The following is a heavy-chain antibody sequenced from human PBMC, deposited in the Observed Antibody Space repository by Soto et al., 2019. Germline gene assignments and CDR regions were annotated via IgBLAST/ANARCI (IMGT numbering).Heavy chain of an antibody. Sequence: QVQLVESGGGVVQPGRSLRLSCAASGFTFSSYGMHWVRQAPGKGLEWVAVIWYDGSNKYYADSVKGRFTISRDNSNNTVYLQMNSLSDEDMAVYYCASPPGDDGWYFDFWGQGTLVTVSS. CDR1: GFTFSSYG. D-gene: IGHD6-19*01. CDR2: IWYDGSNK. V-gene: IGHV3-33*01. CDR3: ASPPGDDGWYFDF. J-gene: IGHJ4*02.